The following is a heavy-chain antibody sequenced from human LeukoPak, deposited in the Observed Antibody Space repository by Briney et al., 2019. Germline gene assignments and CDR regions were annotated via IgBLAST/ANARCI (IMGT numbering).Heavy chain of an antibody. V-gene: IGHV3-48*04. D-gene: IGHD3-10*01. CDR2: ISSSSSTI. CDR3: ASDMITMVRGADY. J-gene: IGHJ4*02. CDR1: GFTFSSYS. Sequence: GGSLRLSCAASGFTFSSYSMNWVRQAPGKGLEWVSYISSSSSTIYYADSVKGRFTISRDNAKNSLFLQMNSLRAEDSAVYYCASDMITMVRGADYWGQGTLVTVSS.